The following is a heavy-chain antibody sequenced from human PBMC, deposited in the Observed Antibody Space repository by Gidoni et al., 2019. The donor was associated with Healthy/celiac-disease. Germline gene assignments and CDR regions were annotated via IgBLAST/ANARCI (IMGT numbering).Heavy chain of an antibody. V-gene: IGHV3-53*01. D-gene: IGHD2-2*01. CDR1: GFTVSSNY. CDR3: AREQGYCSSTSCSDGWFDP. CDR2: IYSGGST. J-gene: IGHJ5*02. Sequence: EVQLVESGGGLIQPGGSLRLSCAASGFTVSSNYMSWVRQAPGKGLEWVSVIYSGGSTYYADSVKGRFTISRDNSKNTLYLQMNSLRAEDTAVYYCAREQGYCSSTSCSDGWFDPWGQGTLVTVSS.